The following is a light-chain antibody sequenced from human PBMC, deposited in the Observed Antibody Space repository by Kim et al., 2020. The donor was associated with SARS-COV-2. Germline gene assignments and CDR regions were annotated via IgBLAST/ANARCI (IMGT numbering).Light chain of an antibody. CDR3: QQYSNWPLT. CDR2: DAS. J-gene: IGKJ4*02. Sequence: EIVLTQSPATLSLSPGERSTLSCRASQSVSIYLAWYQQKPGQAPRLLIYDASNRASGIPARFIGSGSGTDFSLTISSLEPEDFAVYYCQQYSNWPLTFGGGTKVDIK. V-gene: IGKV3-11*01. CDR1: QSVSIY.